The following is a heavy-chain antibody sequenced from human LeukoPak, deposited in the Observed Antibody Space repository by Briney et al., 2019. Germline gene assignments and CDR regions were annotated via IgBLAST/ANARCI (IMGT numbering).Heavy chain of an antibody. CDR1: GFTFSSSG. D-gene: IGHD3-9*01. J-gene: IGHJ4*02. Sequence: GGSLRLSCAASGFTFSSSGMHWVRQAPGKGLEWVAFIRFDGSDIYSGDSVKGRFTVSRDNSKNTLYLHLNSLRGEDTAVYYCAKDHATYDFLTGYPAYWGQGIPVIVSS. CDR3: AKDHATYDFLTGYPAY. V-gene: IGHV3-30*02. CDR2: IRFDGSDI.